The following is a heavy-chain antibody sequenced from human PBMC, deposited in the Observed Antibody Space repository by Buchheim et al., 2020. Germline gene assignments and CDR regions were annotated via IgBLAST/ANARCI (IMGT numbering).Heavy chain of an antibody. D-gene: IGHD4-17*01. J-gene: IGHJ4*02. V-gene: IGHV2-70*15. CDR1: GFSLSTSGMC. CDR2: LDLDDDK. CDR3: ARHRRTVPRGLPYFDY. Sequence: QVTLRESGPALVKPTQTLTLTCNFSGFSLSTSGMCVSWIRQPPGKALEWLSRLDLDDDKYYSTSLKTRLTISKDPSKNQVVLTMTNMDPVDTATYYCARHRRTVPRGLPYFDYWGQGTL.